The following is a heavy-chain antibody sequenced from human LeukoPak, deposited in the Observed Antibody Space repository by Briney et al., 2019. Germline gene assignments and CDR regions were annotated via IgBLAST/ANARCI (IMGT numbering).Heavy chain of an antibody. CDR3: ARAGYWAASGYATI. J-gene: IGHJ4*02. D-gene: IGHD6-13*01. Sequence: ASVKVSCKASGYTFTSYYMHWVRQAPGQGLEWMGIINPSGGSTTYAQKFQGRVTITRDTYTSTVYMALSSLTPEDTAVYYCARAGYWAASGYATIWGQGTLVTVSS. CDR2: INPSGGST. CDR1: GYTFTSYY. V-gene: IGHV1-46*03.